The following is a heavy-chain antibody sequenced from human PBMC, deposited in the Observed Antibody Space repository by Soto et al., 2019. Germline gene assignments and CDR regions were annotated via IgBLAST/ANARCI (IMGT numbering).Heavy chain of an antibody. V-gene: IGHV3-33*01. CDR3: ARDRCSSTSCYGLYYYMDV. CDR2: IWYDGSNK. D-gene: IGHD2-2*01. J-gene: IGHJ6*03. Sequence: PEGSLILSCAASGFTFSSYGMHWVRQAPGKGLEWVAVIWYDGSNKYYADSVKGRFTISRDNSKNMLYLQMNSLRAEDTAVYYCARDRCSSTSCYGLYYYMDVWGKGTTVTVSS. CDR1: GFTFSSYG.